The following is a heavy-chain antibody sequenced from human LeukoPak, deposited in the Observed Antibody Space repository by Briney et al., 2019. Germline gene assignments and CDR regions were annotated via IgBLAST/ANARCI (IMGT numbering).Heavy chain of an antibody. CDR1: GYTFTGYY. CDR3: ARDQEGFDY. J-gene: IGHJ4*02. Sequence: GASVKVSCKASGYTFTGYYIHWVRQAPGQGLEWMGRIDPNSGATNYAQKFQGRVTVTRDTSTSTVHMELSGLRSEDTAVYYCARDQEGFDYWGQGTLVTVSS. V-gene: IGHV1-2*06. CDR2: IDPNSGAT.